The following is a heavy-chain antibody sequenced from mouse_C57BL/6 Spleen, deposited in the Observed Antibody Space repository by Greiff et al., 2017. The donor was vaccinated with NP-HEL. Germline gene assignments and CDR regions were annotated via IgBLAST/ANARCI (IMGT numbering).Heavy chain of an antibody. Sequence: QVQLKQPGAELVMPGASVKLSCKASGYTFTSYWMHWVKQRPGQGLEWIGEIDPSDSYTNYNQKFKGKSTLTVDKSSSTAYMQLSSLTSEDSAVYYCARSSRQLRPLYAMDYWGQGTSVTVSS. D-gene: IGHD3-2*02. CDR1: GYTFTSYW. CDR3: ARSSRQLRPLYAMDY. J-gene: IGHJ4*01. CDR2: IDPSDSYT. V-gene: IGHV1-69*01.